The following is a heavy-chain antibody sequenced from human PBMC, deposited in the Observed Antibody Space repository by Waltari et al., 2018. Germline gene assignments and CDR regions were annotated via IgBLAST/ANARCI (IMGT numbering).Heavy chain of an antibody. CDR3: AKDLFSLMVRGVIPYYFDS. D-gene: IGHD3-10*01. CDR1: GLTFSSYA. CDR2: ISGSGGGT. V-gene: IGHV3-23*04. Sequence: EVQLVESGGGLVQPGGSLSLSCAASGLTFSSYAMGWVRQAPGKGLKWVSVISGSGGGTYYADSVKGRFTISRDNSKNTLYLQMNGLRAEDTAVYYCAKDLFSLMVRGVIPYYFDSWGQGTLVTVSS. J-gene: IGHJ4*02.